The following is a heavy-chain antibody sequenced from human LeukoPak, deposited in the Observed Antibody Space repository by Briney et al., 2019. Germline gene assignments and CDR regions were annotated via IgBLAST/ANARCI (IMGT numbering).Heavy chain of an antibody. V-gene: IGHV4-39*01. CDR1: GGSIRSESYY. J-gene: IGHJ3*02. CDR2: IYYSGST. CDR3: ARHLIRSDAFDI. Sequence: SETLSLTCSVSGGSIRSESYYWGWIRQPPGKGLEWIGSIYYSGSTYYNPSLKSRVTISVDASKNQFSLKLSSVTAADTAVYYCARHLIRSDAFDIWGQGTMVTVSS. D-gene: IGHD3-10*01.